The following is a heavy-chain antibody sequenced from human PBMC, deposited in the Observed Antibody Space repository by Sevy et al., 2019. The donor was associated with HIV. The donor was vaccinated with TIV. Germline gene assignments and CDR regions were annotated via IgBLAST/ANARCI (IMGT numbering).Heavy chain of an antibody. CDR1: GYTFTGYY. V-gene: IGHV1-2*02. CDR3: ASLALGYCSGGSCYSGGGFYYGMDV. D-gene: IGHD2-15*01. Sequence: ASVKVSCKASGYTFTGYYMHWVRQAPGQGLEWMGCINPNSGGTNYAQTFQGRVTMTRDTSISTAYMELSRLRSDDTAVYYCASLALGYCSGGSCYSGGGFYYGMDVWGQGTTVTV. J-gene: IGHJ6*02. CDR2: INPNSGGT.